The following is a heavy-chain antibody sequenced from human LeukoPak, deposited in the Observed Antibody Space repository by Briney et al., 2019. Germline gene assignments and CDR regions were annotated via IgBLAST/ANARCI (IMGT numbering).Heavy chain of an antibody. J-gene: IGHJ6*02. CDR2: ISGSGGYT. Sequence: GGSLRLSCAASGFTFSSYSMNWVRQAPGKGLEWVSAISGSGGYTYYADSVKGRFTISRDNSKNTLYVQMNSLRAEDTAVYYCAKGYCSSTSCYFHYYGMDVWGQGTTVTVSS. CDR3: AKGYCSSTSCYFHYYGMDV. CDR1: GFTFSSYS. V-gene: IGHV3-23*01. D-gene: IGHD2-2*01.